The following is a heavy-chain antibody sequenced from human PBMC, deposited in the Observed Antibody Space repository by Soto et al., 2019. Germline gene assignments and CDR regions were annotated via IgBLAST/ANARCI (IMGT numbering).Heavy chain of an antibody. CDR1: GGSVSSGSYY. V-gene: IGHV4-61*01. Sequence: QVQLQESGPGLVKPSETLSLTCTVSGGSVSSGSYYWSWMRQPPGKGLEWIGYIYYSGSTNYNLSLKSRVTISVDTSKNQFSLKLSSVTAADTAVYYCAREESINDFRRGYRNWGQGTLVIVSS. CDR2: IYYSGST. CDR3: AREESINDFRRGYRN. J-gene: IGHJ4*02. D-gene: IGHD3-3*01.